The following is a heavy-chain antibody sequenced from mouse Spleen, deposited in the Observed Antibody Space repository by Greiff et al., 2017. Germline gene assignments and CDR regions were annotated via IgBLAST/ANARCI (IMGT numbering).Heavy chain of an antibody. V-gene: IGHV1-15*01. CDR1: GYTFTDYE. CDR2: IDPETGGT. CDR3: TRGNPYYYAMDY. Sequence: VQLQQSGAELVRPGASVTLSCKASGYTFTDYEMHWVKQTPVHGLEWIGAIDPETGGTAYNQKFKGKAILTADKSSSTAYMELRSLTSEDSAVYYCTRGNPYYYAMDYWGQGTSVTVSS. D-gene: IGHD2-1*01. J-gene: IGHJ4*01.